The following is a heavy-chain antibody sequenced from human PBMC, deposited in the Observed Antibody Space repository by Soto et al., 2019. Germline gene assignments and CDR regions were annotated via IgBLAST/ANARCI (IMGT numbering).Heavy chain of an antibody. Sequence: GGSLRLSCVVSRYTFKSHGLSWVRQAPGKGLEWVSTTDSTGANTHYADSVRGRFTISRDNSRNTLHLQMHDLRADDTALYYCVSWVSAHFDYWGQGTLVTVSS. CDR1: RYTFKSHG. J-gene: IGHJ4*02. CDR3: VSWVSAHFDY. D-gene: IGHD3-16*01. CDR2: TDSTGANT. V-gene: IGHV3-23*01.